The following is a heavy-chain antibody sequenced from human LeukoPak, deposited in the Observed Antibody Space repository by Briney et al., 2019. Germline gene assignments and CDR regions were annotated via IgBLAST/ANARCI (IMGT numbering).Heavy chain of an antibody. V-gene: IGHV1-2*02. J-gene: IGHJ4*02. CDR2: INPNSRVT. CDR3: ARDGWQGIAVAALDY. Sequence: ASVKVSCKASGYIFTGYYMHWVRQAPGQGLEWMGWINPNSRVTNYAQKFQGRVTMTRDTSISTAYMELSRLRSDDTAVYYCARDGWQGIAVAALDYWGQGTLVTVSS. CDR1: GYIFTGYY. D-gene: IGHD6-19*01.